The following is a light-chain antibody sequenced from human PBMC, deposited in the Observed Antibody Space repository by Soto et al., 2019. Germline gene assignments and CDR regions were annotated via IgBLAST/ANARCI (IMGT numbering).Light chain of an antibody. J-gene: IGKJ1*01. CDR1: QDISNY. V-gene: IGKV1-33*01. CDR2: DAS. CDR3: QQYDNLPWT. Sequence: DIQMTQSPSSLSASVGDRVTITCQASQDISNYLNWYQQKPGKAPKLLIYDASNLETGVPSRFSGSGSGTDFAFNISSLQPEDIATYYCQQYDNLPWTFGQGTNVEIK.